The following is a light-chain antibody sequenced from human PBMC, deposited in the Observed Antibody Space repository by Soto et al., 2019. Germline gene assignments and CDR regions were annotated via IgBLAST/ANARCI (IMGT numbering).Light chain of an antibody. CDR1: QSVNTN. CDR2: GAS. J-gene: IGKJ1*01. V-gene: IGKV3-15*01. CDR3: QQYNNWPGT. Sequence: EIVMTQSPATLSVSPGERATLSCRASQSVNTNLAWYQLKPGQAPRLLVYGASTRATGIPARFSGSGSGTEFTLTISSLQSKDFAVYYCQQYNNWPGTFGQGTKVDI.